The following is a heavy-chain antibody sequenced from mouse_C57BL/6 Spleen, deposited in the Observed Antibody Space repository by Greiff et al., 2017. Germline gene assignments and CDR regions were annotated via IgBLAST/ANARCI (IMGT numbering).Heavy chain of an antibody. CDR2: IYHGDGDT. J-gene: IGHJ4*01. CDR3: AIYYGSTQAMDY. Sequence: QVQLQQSGAELVQPGASVKISCKASGYAFSSYWMNWVKQRPGKGLEWIGQIYHGDGDTNYNGKFKGKATLTADNSSSTAYMQLSSLTSEDSAVYFCAIYYGSTQAMDYWGKGTSVTVSS. CDR1: GYAFSSYW. D-gene: IGHD1-1*01. V-gene: IGHV1-80*01.